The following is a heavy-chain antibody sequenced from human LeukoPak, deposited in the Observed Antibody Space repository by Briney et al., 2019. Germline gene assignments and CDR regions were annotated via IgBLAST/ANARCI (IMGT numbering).Heavy chain of an antibody. D-gene: IGHD3/OR15-3a*01. CDR1: GFTFDDYT. Sequence: GGSLRLSCAASGFTFDDYTMHWVRQAPGKGLEWVSLISWDGGSTYYADSVKGRFTISRDNSKNSLYLQMNSLRTEDTALYYCAEDKRTGYYPSWYFDLWGRGTLVTVSS. CDR3: AEDKRTGYYPSWYFDL. V-gene: IGHV3-43*01. CDR2: ISWDGGST. J-gene: IGHJ2*01.